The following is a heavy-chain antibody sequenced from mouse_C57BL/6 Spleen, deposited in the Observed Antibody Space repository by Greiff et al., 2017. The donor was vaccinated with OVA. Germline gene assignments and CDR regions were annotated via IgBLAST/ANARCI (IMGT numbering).Heavy chain of an antibody. CDR2: IYPGDGDT. CDR1: GYAFSSYW. CDR3: ARTSSRHFDY. V-gene: IGHV1-80*01. Sequence: VQLQESGAELVKPGASVKISCKAPGYAFSSYWMNWVKQRLGKGLEWMGQIYPGDGDTNYNGKFKGKATLTADKSSSTAYMQLSSLTSEESAVYFCARTSSRHFDYWGQGTTLTVSS. J-gene: IGHJ2*01.